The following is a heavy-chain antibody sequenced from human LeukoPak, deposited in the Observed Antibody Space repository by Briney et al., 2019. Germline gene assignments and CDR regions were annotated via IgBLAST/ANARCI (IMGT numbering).Heavy chain of an antibody. CDR2: IIPISPTA. J-gene: IGHJ4*02. CDR1: GGTFSGYA. Sequence: SVKVSCKAYGGTFSGYAISWVRQAPGQGLEWMGGIIPISPTANYAQKFQDRVTITTDTSISTAYMELSSLSSEDTAVYFCARTTSMTASGYDYWGQGTLVTVSS. CDR3: ARTTSMTASGYDY. V-gene: IGHV1-69*05. D-gene: IGHD2-21*02.